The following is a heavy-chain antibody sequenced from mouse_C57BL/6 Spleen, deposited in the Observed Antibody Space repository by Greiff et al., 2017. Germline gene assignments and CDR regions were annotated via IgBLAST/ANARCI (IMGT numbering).Heavy chain of an antibody. J-gene: IGHJ2*01. V-gene: IGHV14-2*01. CDR1: GFNIKDYY. CDR3: ATGETTVVAPFDY. CDR2: IDPEDGET. Sequence: VQLQQSGAELVKPGASVKLSCTASGFNIKDYYMHWVKQRPEQGLEWIGRIDPEDGETKYAPKFQGKATITADTSSNTAYLQLSSLTSEDTAVYYCATGETTVVAPFDYWGQGTTLTVSS. D-gene: IGHD1-1*01.